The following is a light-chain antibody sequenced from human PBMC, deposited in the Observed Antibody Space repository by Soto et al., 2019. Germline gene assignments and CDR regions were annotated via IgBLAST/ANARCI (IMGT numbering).Light chain of an antibody. CDR3: QQYNSYST. Sequence: DIQMTQSPSTLSASVGDRVTITCRASQGISGRLAWYQQKPGKAPNLLIYDVSNLESGVPSRFSGTGSGTEFTLTINSLLPDDFATYYCQQYNSYSTFGPGTKVEVK. CDR1: QGISGR. CDR2: DVS. J-gene: IGKJ1*01. V-gene: IGKV1-5*01.